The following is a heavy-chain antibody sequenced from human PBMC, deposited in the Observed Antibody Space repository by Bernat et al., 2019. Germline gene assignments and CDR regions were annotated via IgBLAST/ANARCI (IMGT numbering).Heavy chain of an antibody. CDR1: GGTFSSYA. J-gene: IGHJ4*02. CDR2: IIPIFGTA. D-gene: IGHD3-3*01. CDR3: ARDSYDFLSGTKTYYFDY. V-gene: IGHV1-69*06. Sequence: QVQLVQSGAEVKKPGSSVKVSCKASGGTFSSYAISWVRQAPGQGLEWMGGIIPIFGTANYAQKFQGRVTITADKSTSTAYMELSSLRSEDTAVYYCARDSYDFLSGTKTYYFDYWGQGTLVTVSS.